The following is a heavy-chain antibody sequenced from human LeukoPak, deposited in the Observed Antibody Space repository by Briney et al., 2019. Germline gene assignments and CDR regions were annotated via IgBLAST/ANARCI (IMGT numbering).Heavy chain of an antibody. Sequence: PGGSLRLSCAASGFSFSTYNMLWVRQTPGKGLEWLFYINSGGSAVHYADSVKDRFTFSRDNSKNSLYLQMNSLRVEDGGIYYCARVGSRGDWFDYWGQGTRVTVSS. CDR2: INSGGSAV. CDR3: ARVGSRGDWFDY. CDR1: GFSFSTYN. V-gene: IGHV3-48*04. J-gene: IGHJ5*01. D-gene: IGHD1-26*01.